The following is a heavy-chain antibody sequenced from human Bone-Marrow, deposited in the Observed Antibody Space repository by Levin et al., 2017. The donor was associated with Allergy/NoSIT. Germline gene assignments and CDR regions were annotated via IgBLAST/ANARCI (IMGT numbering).Heavy chain of an antibody. D-gene: IGHD3-16*01. J-gene: IGHJ4*02. Sequence: PGGSLRLSCAASGFTFSSYSMNWVRQAPGKGLEWVSSISSSSSYIYYADSVKGRFTISRDNAKNSLYLQMNSLRAEDTAVYYCARDTPIGHMITFGGVPNFFDYWGQGTLVTVSS. CDR1: GFTFSSYS. CDR3: ARDTPIGHMITFGGVPNFFDY. V-gene: IGHV3-21*01. CDR2: ISSSSSYI.